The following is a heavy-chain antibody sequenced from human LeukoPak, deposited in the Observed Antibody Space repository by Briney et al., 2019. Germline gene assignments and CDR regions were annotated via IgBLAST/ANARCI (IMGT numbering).Heavy chain of an antibody. CDR3: AGDSKQQLALDY. CDR2: IGTAGDT. J-gene: IGHJ4*02. CDR1: GFTFSSYD. Sequence: QPGGSLRLSCAASGFTFSSYDMHWVRQATGKGLEWVSAIGTAGDTYYPGSVKGRFTISRENAKNSLYLQMNSLRAGDTAVYYCAGDSKQQLALDYWGQGTLVTVSS. V-gene: IGHV3-13*01. D-gene: IGHD6-13*01.